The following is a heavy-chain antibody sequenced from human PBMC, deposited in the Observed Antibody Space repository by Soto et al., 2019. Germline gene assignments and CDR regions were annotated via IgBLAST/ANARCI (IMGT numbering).Heavy chain of an antibody. CDR2: IWYDGSNK. V-gene: IGHV3-33*01. CDR3: ARDTAAAFVDY. J-gene: IGHJ4*02. Sequence: QVQLVESGGGVVQPGRSLRLSCAASGITFSSYGMHWVRQAPGKGLEWVAVIWYDGSNKYYADSVKGRFTISRDNSKNTLYLQMNSLRAEDTAVYYCARDTAAAFVDYWGQGTLVTVSS. CDR1: GITFSSYG. D-gene: IGHD6-13*01.